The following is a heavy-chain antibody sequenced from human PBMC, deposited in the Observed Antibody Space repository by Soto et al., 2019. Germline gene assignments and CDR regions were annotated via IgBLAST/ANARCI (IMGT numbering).Heavy chain of an antibody. V-gene: IGHV1-3*01. CDR2: INAGNGNT. D-gene: IGHD1-7*01. J-gene: IGHJ4*02. CDR1: GYTFTSYA. Sequence: ASVKVSCKASGYTFTSYAMHWVRQAPGQRLEWMGWINAGNGNTKYSQKFQGRVTITRDTSASTAYMELSSPRSEDTAVYYCARDLVYMGGTIMLDYWGQGTLVTVSS. CDR3: ARDLVYMGGTIMLDY.